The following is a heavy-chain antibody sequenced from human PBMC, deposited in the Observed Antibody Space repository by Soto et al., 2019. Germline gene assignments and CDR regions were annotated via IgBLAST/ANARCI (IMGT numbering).Heavy chain of an antibody. V-gene: IGHV1-69*13. CDR2: IIPIFGTA. CDR3: ARQLAGNYYDSSGYYYP. J-gene: IGHJ5*02. D-gene: IGHD3-22*01. Sequence: SVKVCCKASGGTFSSYAISWVRQAPGQGLEWMGGIIPIFGTANYAQKFQGRVTITADESTSTAYMELSSLRSEDTAVYYCARQLAGNYYDSSGYYYPWGQGTLVTVSS. CDR1: GGTFSSYA.